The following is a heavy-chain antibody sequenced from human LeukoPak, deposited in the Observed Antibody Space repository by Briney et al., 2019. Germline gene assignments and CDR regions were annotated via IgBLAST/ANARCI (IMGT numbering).Heavy chain of an antibody. V-gene: IGHV3-30*18. CDR1: GFTFSSYG. CDR3: AKLGGAPNYDFWSGYYDIADY. D-gene: IGHD3-3*01. Sequence: GGSLRLSCAASGFTFSSYGMHWVRQAPGKGLEWVAVISYDGSNKYYADSVKGRFTISRDNSKNTLYLQMNSLRAEDTAVYYCAKLGGAPNYDFWSGYYDIADYWGQGTLVTVSS. J-gene: IGHJ4*02. CDR2: ISYDGSNK.